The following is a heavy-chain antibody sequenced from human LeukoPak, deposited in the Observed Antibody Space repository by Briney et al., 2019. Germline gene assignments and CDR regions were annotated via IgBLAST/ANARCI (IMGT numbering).Heavy chain of an antibody. CDR1: GFTFSSYW. J-gene: IGHJ4*02. CDR3: ARGEYYYDGGY. CDR2: IKQDGSEK. V-gene: IGHV3-7*04. D-gene: IGHD3-22*01. Sequence: PGGSLRLSCAVSGFTFSSYWMSWVRQAPGKGLEWVANIKQDGSEKYLVDSVKGRLTISRDNAKNSLYLQMESLRAEDTAVYYCARGEYYYDGGYWGQGTLVTVSS.